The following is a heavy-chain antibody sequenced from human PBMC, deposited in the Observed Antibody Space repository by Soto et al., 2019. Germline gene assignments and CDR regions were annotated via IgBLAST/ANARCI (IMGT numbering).Heavy chain of an antibody. CDR2: ISYDGSNK. CDR1: GFTFSSYG. V-gene: IGHV3-30*03. D-gene: IGHD6-13*01. Sequence: GGSLRLSCAASGFTFSSYGMHWVRQAPGKGLEWVAVISYDGSNKYYADSVKGRFTISRDNSKNTLYLQMNSLRAEDTAVYYCAISAAAGTFNYYYYGMDVWGQGTTVTVSS. J-gene: IGHJ6*02. CDR3: AISAAAGTFNYYYYGMDV.